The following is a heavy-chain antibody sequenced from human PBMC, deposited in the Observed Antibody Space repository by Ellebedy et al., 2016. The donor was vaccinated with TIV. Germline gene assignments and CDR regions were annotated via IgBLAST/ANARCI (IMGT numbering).Heavy chain of an antibody. V-gene: IGHV4-39*07. Sequence: MPSETLSLTCTTSGGSISSSCCYWGWIRQSPGLGLEWIGSGYYSGATYYNPSLKSRINISVDTSNNQFSLKLTSVTAADTALYYCASHREFYSGWSFDYWGLGTLVTVSS. CDR1: GGSISSSCCY. D-gene: IGHD5-12*01. J-gene: IGHJ4*02. CDR2: GYYSGAT. CDR3: ASHREFYSGWSFDY.